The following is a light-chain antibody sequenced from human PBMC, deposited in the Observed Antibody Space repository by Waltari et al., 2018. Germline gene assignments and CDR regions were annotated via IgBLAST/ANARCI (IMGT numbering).Light chain of an antibody. V-gene: IGLV2-14*03. CDR1: ASDIGAYDY. CDR3: GSYTHSSTLV. CDR2: NVN. Sequence: QSALTQPASVSGSPGQSIIISCTGSASDIGAYDYVSWYQQHPGKAPQLIIYNVNTRPSGVSSRVSGSKADNTASLTISGLQAEDEADYYCGSYTHSSTLVFGGGTKLTVL. J-gene: IGLJ2*01.